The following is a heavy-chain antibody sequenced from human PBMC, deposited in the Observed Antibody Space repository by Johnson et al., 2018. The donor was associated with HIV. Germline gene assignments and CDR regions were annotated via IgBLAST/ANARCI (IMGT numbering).Heavy chain of an antibody. V-gene: IGHV3-30-3*01. J-gene: IGHJ3*01. CDR2: MSYDGSNK. Sequence: QVQLVESGGGLVKPGGSLRLSCAASGFTFSTYAMTWVRQAPGKGLEWVAIMSYDGSNKYYADSVKGRFTISRDNSKNTLYLQMNSLRAEDTAVYYCATRDPTYRPGAFDLWGQGTMVTVSS. CDR1: GFTFSTYA. CDR3: ATRDPTYRPGAFDL. D-gene: IGHD1-14*01.